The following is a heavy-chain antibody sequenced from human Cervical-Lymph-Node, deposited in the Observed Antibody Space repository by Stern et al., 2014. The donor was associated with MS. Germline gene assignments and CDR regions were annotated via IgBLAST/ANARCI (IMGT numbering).Heavy chain of an antibody. CDR1: GFTVSRGY. Sequence: EVQLVESGGGVIQPGGTMRLSCTASGFTVSRGYMTWVRQAPGKGQARFSRKTNVGSTFYSDTVKGRFTISRDDSKNTVYLHMTSLRAEDTSMYYCARDTSSPERSDWWGQGTLVTVSS. CDR2: KTNVGST. V-gene: IGHV3-53*01. D-gene: IGHD1-1*01. J-gene: IGHJ4*02. CDR3: ARDTSSPERSDW.